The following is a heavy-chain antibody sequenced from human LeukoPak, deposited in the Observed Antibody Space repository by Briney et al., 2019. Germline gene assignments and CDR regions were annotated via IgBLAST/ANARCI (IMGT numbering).Heavy chain of an antibody. CDR2: IKQDGSEK. V-gene: IGHV3-7*01. J-gene: IGHJ4*02. CDR1: GFNFGEYG. D-gene: IGHD6-13*01. CDR3: ARESVGIAAAGKYFDY. Sequence: GGSLRLSCVGSGFNFGEYGMGWVRQAPGKGLEWVANIKQDGSEKYYVDSVKGRFTISRDNAKNSLYLQMNSLRAEDTAVYYCARESVGIAAAGKYFDYWGQGTLVTVSS.